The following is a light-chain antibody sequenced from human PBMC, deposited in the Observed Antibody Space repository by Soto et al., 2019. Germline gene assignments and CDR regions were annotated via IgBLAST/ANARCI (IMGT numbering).Light chain of an antibody. J-gene: IGKJ5*01. CDR3: QQRNVWPPVT. V-gene: IGKV1D-12*01. CDR1: QGISRS. CDR2: AAS. Sequence: DIQMTRSPASVSACVGDRVTISCQASQGISRSLAWYQQKPGKAPKLLIYAASSLQSGVPSRFSGSGFGTDFTLTISSLQPEDSAVYYCQQRNVWPPVTFGQGTRLEIK.